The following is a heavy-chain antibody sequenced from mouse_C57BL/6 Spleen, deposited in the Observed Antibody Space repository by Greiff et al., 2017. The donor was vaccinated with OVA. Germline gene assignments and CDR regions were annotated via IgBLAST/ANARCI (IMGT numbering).Heavy chain of an antibody. CDR3: ARYYYGSSQAPSWFAY. V-gene: IGHV1-22*01. D-gene: IGHD1-1*01. CDR2: INPNNGGT. J-gene: IGHJ3*01. Sequence: VQLQQSGPELVKPGASVKMSCKASGYTFTDYNMHWVKQSHGKSLEWIGYINPNNGGTSYNQKFKGKATLTVNKSSSTAYMELRSLTSEDSAVYYCARYYYGSSQAPSWFAYWGQGTLVTVSA. CDR1: GYTFTDYN.